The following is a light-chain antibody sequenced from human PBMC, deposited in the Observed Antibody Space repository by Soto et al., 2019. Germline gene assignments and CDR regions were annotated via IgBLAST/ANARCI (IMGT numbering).Light chain of an antibody. CDR2: WAS. J-gene: IGKJ1*01. V-gene: IGKV4-1*01. CDR1: QSVLYSSNNKNY. CDR3: QQYYSTPQT. Sequence: DIVMTQSPDSLAVSLCERATISCKSSQSVLYSSNNKNYLAWYQQKPGQPPKLLIYWASTRESGVPDRFSGSGSGTDFTLTISSLQAEDVAVYYCQQYYSTPQTFGQGTKVDIK.